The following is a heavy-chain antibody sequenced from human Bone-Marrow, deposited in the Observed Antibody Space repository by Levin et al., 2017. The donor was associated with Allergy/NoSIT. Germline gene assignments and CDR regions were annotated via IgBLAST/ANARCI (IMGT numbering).Heavy chain of an antibody. Sequence: GESLKISCAASGFTFSNAWMSWVRQAPGKGLEWVGRIKSKTDGGTTDYAAPVKGRFTISRDDSKNTLYLQMNSLKTEDTAVYYCTARQTYDYYGMDVWGQGTTVTVSS. CDR3: TARQTYDYYGMDV. CDR1: GFTFSNAW. J-gene: IGHJ6*02. V-gene: IGHV3-15*01. CDR2: IKSKTDGGTT. D-gene: IGHD6-6*01.